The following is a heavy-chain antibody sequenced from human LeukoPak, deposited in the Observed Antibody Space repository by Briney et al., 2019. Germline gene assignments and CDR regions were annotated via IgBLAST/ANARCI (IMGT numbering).Heavy chain of an antibody. CDR3: ARGGTAMAPIGY. J-gene: IGHJ4*02. V-gene: IGHV4-39*01. CDR2: IFYSGST. D-gene: IGHD5-18*01. Sequence: SETLSLTCTVSGGSISGSGYYWGWIRQPPGKGLDWIGSIFYSGSTYYSPSLKSPVTISVDTSKNQFSLKLSSVTAADTAVYYCARGGTAMAPIGYWGQGTLVTVSS. CDR1: GGSISGSGYY.